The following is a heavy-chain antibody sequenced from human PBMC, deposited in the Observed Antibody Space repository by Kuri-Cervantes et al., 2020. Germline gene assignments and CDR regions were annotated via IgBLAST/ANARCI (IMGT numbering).Heavy chain of an antibody. CDR1: GYSISSGYY. Sequence: SETLSLTCAVSGYSISSGYYWGWIRQPPGKGLEWTGSIYYSGSTYYNPSLKSRVTISVDTSKNQFSLKLSSVPAADTAVYYCARSPRGLGPYMDVWGKGTTVTVSS. CDR3: ARSPRGLGPYMDV. V-gene: IGHV4-38-2*01. CDR2: IYYSGST. J-gene: IGHJ6*03. D-gene: IGHD3-10*01.